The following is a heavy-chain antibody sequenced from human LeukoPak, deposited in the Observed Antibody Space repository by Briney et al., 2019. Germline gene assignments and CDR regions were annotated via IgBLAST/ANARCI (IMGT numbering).Heavy chain of an antibody. D-gene: IGHD3-22*01. J-gene: IGHJ4*02. CDR3: ARVGDYYDSSGCFDY. Sequence: GASVKVSCKASGYSFTSHYMHWVRQAPGQGLEWMGLINPRGTATRYAESFQGRLTLTRDLSTSTDYMELSSLRSDDTAVYFCARVGDYYDSSGCFDYWGQGTLVTVSS. V-gene: IGHV1-46*01. CDR2: INPRGTAT. CDR1: GYSFTSHY.